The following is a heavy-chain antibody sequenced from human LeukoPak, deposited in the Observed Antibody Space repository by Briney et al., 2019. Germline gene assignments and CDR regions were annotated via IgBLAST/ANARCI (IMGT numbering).Heavy chain of an antibody. CDR1: GFTFSSYE. J-gene: IGHJ4*02. D-gene: IGHD3-22*01. V-gene: IGHV3-48*03. Sequence: GGSLRLSCAASGFTFSSYEMNWVRQAPGKGLEWVSYISSSGSTIYYADSVKGRFTISRDNAKNSLYLQMNSLRAEDTAVYYCVRDLYRIVVVPHYFDYWGQGTLVTVSS. CDR2: ISSSGSTI. CDR3: VRDLYRIVVVPHYFDY.